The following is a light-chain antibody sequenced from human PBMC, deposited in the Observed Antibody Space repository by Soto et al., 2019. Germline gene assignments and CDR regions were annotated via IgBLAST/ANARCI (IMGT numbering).Light chain of an antibody. J-gene: IGKJ1*01. CDR2: DAS. V-gene: IGKV1-5*01. CDR3: QQYNTYWT. CDR1: QSISTS. Sequence: DIQMTQSPSTLSASVGDRVTITCRASQSISTSLAWYQQKPGKAPNLLISDASSLQGGVPSRFSGSGSGTEFTLTISSLQPNDFATYYCQQYNTYWTFGQGTKVDIK.